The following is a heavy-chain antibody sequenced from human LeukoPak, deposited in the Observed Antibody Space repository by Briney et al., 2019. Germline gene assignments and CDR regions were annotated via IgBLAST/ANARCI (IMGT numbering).Heavy chain of an antibody. CDR3: ARDGGDCSGDSCYVDY. CDR2: IKWNGGST. CDR1: GFTFDDYG. J-gene: IGHJ4*02. V-gene: IGHV3-20*04. Sequence: GGSLRLSCAASGFTFDDYGMSWVRQAPGKGLEWVSSIKWNGGSTGYADSVKGRFTISRDNVKNSLYPQMNSLRAGDRALYYCARDGGDCSGDSCYVDYWGQGTRVSVSS. D-gene: IGHD2-15*01.